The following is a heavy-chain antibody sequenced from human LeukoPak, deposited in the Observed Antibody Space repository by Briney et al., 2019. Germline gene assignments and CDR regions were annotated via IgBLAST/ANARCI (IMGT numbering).Heavy chain of an antibody. CDR3: ARGLLEWLYFDY. Sequence: SVKVSCKASGGTFSSYAICWVRQAPGQGLEWMGGIIPIFGTANYAQKFQGRVTITTDESTSTAYMELSSLRSEDAAVYYCARGLLEWLYFDYWGQGTLVTVSS. CDR1: GGTFSSYA. CDR2: IIPIFGTA. D-gene: IGHD3-3*01. J-gene: IGHJ4*02. V-gene: IGHV1-69*05.